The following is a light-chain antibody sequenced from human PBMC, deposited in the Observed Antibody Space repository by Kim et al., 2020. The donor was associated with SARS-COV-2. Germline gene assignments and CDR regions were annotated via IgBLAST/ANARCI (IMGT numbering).Light chain of an antibody. V-gene: IGLV1-40*01. Sequence: QKVTISFTGLSSKIGADYDVHWYQQLPQSAPKLLIYENNNRPSGVPDRYSGSKSGTSASLAITGLQAEDEADYYCQSYDSSRGVWVFGGGTQLTVL. CDR1: SSKIGADYD. J-gene: IGLJ3*02. CDR2: ENN. CDR3: QSYDSSRGVWV.